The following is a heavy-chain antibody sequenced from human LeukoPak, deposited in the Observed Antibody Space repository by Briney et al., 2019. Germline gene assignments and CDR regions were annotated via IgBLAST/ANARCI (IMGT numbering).Heavy chain of an antibody. CDR1: RFTFTTYW. V-gene: IGHV3-74*01. J-gene: IGHJ4*02. CDR3: ARDFYTGHY. Sequence: GGSLSLSCAASRFTFTTYWMHWDRQVPGKGLVWVSGINRDGSTPIYTDSVKGRFTISRDNANNTLYLQMNSLRAEDTAVYYCARDFYTGHYWGQGTLVTVSS. CDR2: INRDGSTP. D-gene: IGHD3-16*01.